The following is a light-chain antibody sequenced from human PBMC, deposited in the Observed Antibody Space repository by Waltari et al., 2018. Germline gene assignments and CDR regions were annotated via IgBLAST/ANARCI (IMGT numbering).Light chain of an antibody. CDR3: QQYNSYSLRT. V-gene: IGKV1-5*03. CDR2: RAS. J-gene: IGKJ4*01. CDR1: QSLSDW. Sequence: DIQMTQSPSTLSASVGDRVTITCRASQSLSDWLAWYQQKPGKAPKLLIYRASSLESGVPSRFSGSGSGTEFTLTIGSLQPDDFATDYCQQYNSYSLRTFGGGTKVEIK.